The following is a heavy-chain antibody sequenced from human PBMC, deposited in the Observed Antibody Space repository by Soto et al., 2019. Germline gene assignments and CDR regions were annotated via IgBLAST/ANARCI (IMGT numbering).Heavy chain of an antibody. V-gene: IGHV3-48*01. CDR3: ARDLSWGSNWYYYMDV. Sequence: PGGSLRLSCATSGFILSDCAMNWVRQAPGKGLEWVSYISCSSSVIDYAVSVKGRFTVSRDNARNSLYLQMNSLRAEDTAVYYCARDLSWGSNWYYYMDVWGKGTTVTVSS. D-gene: IGHD7-27*01. CDR1: GFILSDCA. J-gene: IGHJ6*03. CDR2: ISCSSSVI.